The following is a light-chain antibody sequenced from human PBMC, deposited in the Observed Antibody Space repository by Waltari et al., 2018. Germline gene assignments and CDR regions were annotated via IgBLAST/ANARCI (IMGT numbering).Light chain of an antibody. V-gene: IGKV1-12*01. J-gene: IGKJ3*01. CDR2: GAS. CDR3: QQANKFPFA. CDR1: QDIHTW. Sequence: DIQMTQSPSYVSASVGDTVTITCRASQDIHTWLARYQQKPGKAPTLLIYGASSLQTGVPSRFSGSGSGTDFTLTIGSLQAEDSATYYCQQANKFPFAFGPGTRVDFK.